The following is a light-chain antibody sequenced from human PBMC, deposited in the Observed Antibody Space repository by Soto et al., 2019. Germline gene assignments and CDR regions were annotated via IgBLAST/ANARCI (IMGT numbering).Light chain of an antibody. Sequence: QSVLAQPPSASGSPGQSVTISCTGTSSDVGAYNYDSWYQQHPGKAPKLIIYDVSQRPSGVPDRFSGSKSGNTASLTVSGLQAEDEAVYYCNSFAGSAHVVFGGGTKLTVL. CDR2: DVS. V-gene: IGLV2-8*01. CDR1: SSDVGAYNY. CDR3: NSFAGSAHVV. J-gene: IGLJ2*01.